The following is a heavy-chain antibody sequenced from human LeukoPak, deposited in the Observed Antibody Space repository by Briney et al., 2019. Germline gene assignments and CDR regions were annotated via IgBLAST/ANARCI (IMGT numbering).Heavy chain of an antibody. V-gene: IGHV4-4*07. Sequence: PSETLSLTCTVSGDSISSSYWSWIRQPAGKGLEWIGRVYSSGSTAYKSSLKSRVTISVDTSKNQFSLKLSSVTAADTAVYYCAGPYGYRRGEYYFDYWGQGTLVTVSS. CDR3: AGPYGYRRGEYYFDY. D-gene: IGHD5-24*01. CDR1: GDSISSSY. CDR2: VYSSGST. J-gene: IGHJ4*02.